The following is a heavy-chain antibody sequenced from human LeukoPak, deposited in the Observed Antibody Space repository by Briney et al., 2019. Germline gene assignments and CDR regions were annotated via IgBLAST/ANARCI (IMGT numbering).Heavy chain of an antibody. CDR2: INPNSGGT. D-gene: IGHD5-12*01. CDR1: GYTFTGYY. J-gene: IGHJ4*02. Sequence: RASVKVSCKASGYTFTGYYMHWVRQAPGQGLEWMGWINPNSGGTNYAQKFQGRVTMTRDTSISTAYMELSRLRSDDTAVYYCARTSGYDPFDYWSQGTLVTVSS. CDR3: ARTSGYDPFDY. V-gene: IGHV1-2*02.